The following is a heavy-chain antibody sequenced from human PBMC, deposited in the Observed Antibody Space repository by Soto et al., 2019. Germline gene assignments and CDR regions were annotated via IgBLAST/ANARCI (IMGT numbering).Heavy chain of an antibody. D-gene: IGHD2-15*01. CDR3: ARHLGYWSGGSCYIRSWYFDY. Sequence: QVQLVQSGAEVKKPGSSVKVSCKASGGTFSSYAISWVRQAPGQGLEWMGGIIPIFGTANYAQKFQGRITITADEYPSTAHMERSSLRSEDTAVYYCARHLGYWSGGSCYIRSWYFDYWGQGTLVTVAS. CDR2: IIPIFGTA. J-gene: IGHJ4*02. V-gene: IGHV1-69*01. CDR1: GGTFSSYA.